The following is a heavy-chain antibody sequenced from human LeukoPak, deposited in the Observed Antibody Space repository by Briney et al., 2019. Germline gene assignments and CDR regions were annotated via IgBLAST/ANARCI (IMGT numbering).Heavy chain of an antibody. CDR3: AKSHGDYGLLDY. CDR2: FDPEAGEP. V-gene: IGHV1-24*01. CDR1: GYSLTDLS. J-gene: IGHJ4*02. Sequence: GAAAKVSRKVSGYSLTDLSLHWVPPAPGEGVEWGGGFDPEAGEPIYAQKFQGRLSMTEDTSKDTGYMELRTLRSEDTALYYCAKSHGDYGLLDYWGQGTLVTVSS. D-gene: IGHD4-17*01.